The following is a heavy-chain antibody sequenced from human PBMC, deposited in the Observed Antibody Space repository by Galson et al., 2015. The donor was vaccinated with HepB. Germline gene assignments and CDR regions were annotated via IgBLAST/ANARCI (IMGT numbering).Heavy chain of an antibody. D-gene: IGHD2/OR15-2a*01. J-gene: IGHJ4*02. Sequence: ETLSLTCAVSGDSLRGSHSYWGWIRQPPGKGLEWVGSLYYTGSTFYNPSLKSRVSISLDKSKNQVFLKVNSVTAADTAAYYCARDSSFYDTNGYYYFDHWGQGILVTVSS. CDR1: GDSLRGSHSY. CDR3: ARDSSFYDTNGYYYFDH. V-gene: IGHV4-39*07. CDR2: LYYTGST.